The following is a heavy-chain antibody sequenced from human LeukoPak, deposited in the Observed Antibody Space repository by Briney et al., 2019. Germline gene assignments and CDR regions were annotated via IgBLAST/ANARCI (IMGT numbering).Heavy chain of an antibody. Sequence: PGGSLRLSCAVSGFTFSDHFLDWVRQAPGKGLEWVGRSRNKAKSYTTEYAASVKGRFTISRDDSKNSLYLQINSLETEDTAVYYCVRVGSVSGSDYLDYWGQGTLVTVSS. V-gene: IGHV3-72*01. CDR1: GFTFSDHF. CDR2: SRNKAKSYTT. D-gene: IGHD6-19*01. J-gene: IGHJ4*02. CDR3: VRVGSVSGSDYLDY.